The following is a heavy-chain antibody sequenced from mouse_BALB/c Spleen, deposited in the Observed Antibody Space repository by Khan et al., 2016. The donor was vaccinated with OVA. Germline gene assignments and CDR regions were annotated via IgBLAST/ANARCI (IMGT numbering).Heavy chain of an antibody. Sequence: VQLKESGPELVKPGASVKMSCKASGYTFTSYVMHWVKQKPGQGLEWIGYISPNSDGSKYNEKFRGKATLTSDKSSSTASMELSSLTSADSAVYYCLRSLYYYGSAYEGFAYWGQGTLVTVSA. V-gene: IGHV1S136*01. CDR2: ISPNSDGS. J-gene: IGHJ3*01. D-gene: IGHD1-1*01. CDR1: GYTFTSYV. CDR3: LRSLYYYGSAYEGFAY.